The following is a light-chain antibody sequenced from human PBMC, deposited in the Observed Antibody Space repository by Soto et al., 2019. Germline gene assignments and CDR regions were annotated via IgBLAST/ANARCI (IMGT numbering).Light chain of an antibody. V-gene: IGLV2-14*03. CDR2: RVI. CDR1: SSDIGRYDY. Sequence: QSALTQPASVSGSPGQSITISCTGTSSDIGRYDYVSWYQQFPGKAPKLMIYRVINRPSGVSDRFSGSKSGNSASLTISGLQAEDEADYFCSSLTTSDTWVIGGGTKLTVL. J-gene: IGLJ3*02. CDR3: SSLTTSDTWV.